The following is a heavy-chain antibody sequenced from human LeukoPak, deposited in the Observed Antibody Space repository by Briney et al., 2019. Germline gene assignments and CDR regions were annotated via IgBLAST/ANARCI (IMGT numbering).Heavy chain of an antibody. V-gene: IGHV3-21*01. CDR2: ICPSSTSI. Sequence: KTGGPLRLSCAASGFTFSTNSMNWVRQAPGKGLEWVSSICPSSTSIYYADPLKGRFNISRDNAKNSLYLQMNSLRAEDTAVYYCARENGEAFDYWGQGTLVTVSS. D-gene: IGHD4-17*01. CDR1: GFTFSTNS. J-gene: IGHJ4*02. CDR3: ARENGEAFDY.